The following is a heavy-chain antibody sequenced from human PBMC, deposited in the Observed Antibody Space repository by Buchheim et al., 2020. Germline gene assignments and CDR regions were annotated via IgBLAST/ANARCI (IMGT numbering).Heavy chain of an antibody. J-gene: IGHJ4*02. Sequence: EVQLVQSGGGLVQPGGSLSLSCAASGFTFSTYVMTWVRQAPGMGLEWVSPIGGSGEYTFYADSVQGRFTVSRDNFRDTLYLQVSSLRAEDTAVYYCARDHWKVVAGTLPFFDYWGQGSL. CDR1: GFTFSTYV. CDR3: ARDHWKVVAGTLPFFDY. V-gene: IGHV3-23*04. D-gene: IGHD6-19*01. CDR2: IGGSGEYT.